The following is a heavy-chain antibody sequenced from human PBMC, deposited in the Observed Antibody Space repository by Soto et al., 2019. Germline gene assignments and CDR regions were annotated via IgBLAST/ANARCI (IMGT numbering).Heavy chain of an antibody. J-gene: IGHJ5*02. D-gene: IGHD6-19*01. Sequence: SETLSLTCTVSGAALSSGGYFYTWVRQPPGKGLEWLGYIYYSGGTNCNPSLKSRVTISLDKSKSQFSLRLISVTAADTTVYYCTREQSDDNYFDPWGQGTLVTVSS. V-gene: IGHV4-61*08. CDR3: TREQSDDNYFDP. CDR2: IYYSGGT. CDR1: GAALSSGGYF.